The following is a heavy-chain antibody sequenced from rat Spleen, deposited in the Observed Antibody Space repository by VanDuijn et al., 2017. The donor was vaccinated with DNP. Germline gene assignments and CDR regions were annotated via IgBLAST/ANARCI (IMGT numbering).Heavy chain of an antibody. J-gene: IGHJ2*01. Sequence: EVQLVASGGGLVQPGRSMKLSCVASGFTFNNYWMTWIRQAPGKGLEWVASITNTGGSTYYQDSVKGRFTVSRDNAKSTLYLQMDSLRSEDTATYYCARLELRRVSDYWGQGVMVTVSS. D-gene: IGHD1-11*01. CDR2: ITNTGGST. CDR1: GFTFNNYW. CDR3: ARLELRRVSDY. V-gene: IGHV5-31*01.